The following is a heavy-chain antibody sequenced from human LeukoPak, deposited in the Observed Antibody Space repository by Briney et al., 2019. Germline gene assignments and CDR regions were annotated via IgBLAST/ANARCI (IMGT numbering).Heavy chain of an antibody. CDR1: GYSFTSYW. Sequence: GESLKISCRGSGYSFTSYWIGWVRQMPGKGLEWMGIIYPGDSDTRYSPSFQGQVTISADKSISTAYLQWSSLKASDTAMYYCARHAPDGYNGRGDEFDIWGQGTMITVSS. J-gene: IGHJ3*02. CDR3: ARHAPDGYNGRGDEFDI. V-gene: IGHV5-51*01. D-gene: IGHD5-24*01. CDR2: IYPGDSDT.